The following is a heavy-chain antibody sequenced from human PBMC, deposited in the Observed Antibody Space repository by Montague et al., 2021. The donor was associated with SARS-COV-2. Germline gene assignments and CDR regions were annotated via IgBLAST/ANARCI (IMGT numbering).Heavy chain of an antibody. V-gene: IGHV4-59*12. CDR3: ARDVRYYYDQ. Sequence: SETLSLTCSVSGGSITSYHWGWIRQPPGKGLEWIGHVSDPGSTNYNPSLKSRVTISLDTSKNRFSLTVTSVTAADTAVYYCARDVRYYYDQWGQGILVTVSS. CDR1: GGSITSYH. D-gene: IGHD3-10*01. CDR2: VSDPGST. J-gene: IGHJ4*02.